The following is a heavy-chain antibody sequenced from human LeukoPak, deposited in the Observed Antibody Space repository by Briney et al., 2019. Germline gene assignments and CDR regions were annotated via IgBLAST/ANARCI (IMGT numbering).Heavy chain of an antibody. CDR1: GGTFSSYA. V-gene: IGHV1-69*05. CDR3: ARGKVVVPAAIPGAFDI. D-gene: IGHD2-2*01. Sequence: SVKVSCKASGGTFSSYAISWVRQAPGQGLEWMGGIIPIFGTANYAQKFQGRVTITTDESTSTAYMELSSLRSEDTAVYYCARGKVVVPAAIPGAFDIWGQGTTVTVSS. CDR2: IIPIFGTA. J-gene: IGHJ3*02.